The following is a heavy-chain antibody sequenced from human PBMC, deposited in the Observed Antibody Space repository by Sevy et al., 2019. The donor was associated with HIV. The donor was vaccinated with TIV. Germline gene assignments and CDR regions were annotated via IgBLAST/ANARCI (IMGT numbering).Heavy chain of an antibody. CDR3: ARGDYAWDY. Sequence: ASVKVSCRTSGYTFTHYRLNWVRQAPGQGLEWMGWITTYNGYTYYAQQLQGRVTITRDTSTTTTYMELRSLTSDDTAIYFCARGDYAWDYWGQGTLVIVSS. D-gene: IGHD4-17*01. CDR2: ITTYNGYT. V-gene: IGHV1-18*01. J-gene: IGHJ4*02. CDR1: GYTFTHYR.